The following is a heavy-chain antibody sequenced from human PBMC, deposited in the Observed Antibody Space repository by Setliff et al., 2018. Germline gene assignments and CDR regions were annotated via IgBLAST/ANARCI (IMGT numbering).Heavy chain of an antibody. CDR2: XXXXXXXX. D-gene: IGHD3-22*01. Sequence: ASVKVSCKASGYTFTSHYMHWVRQAPGLGXXXXXXXXXXXXXXXXXXXXXXXVTMTXXTSTSTVYRDMSSLRSEGTAVYYCARDVFPYHYEGAFDIWGQGTMVTVSS. J-gene: IGHJ3*02. CDR1: GYTFTSHY. V-gene: IGHV1-46*01. CDR3: ARDVFPYHYEGAFDI.